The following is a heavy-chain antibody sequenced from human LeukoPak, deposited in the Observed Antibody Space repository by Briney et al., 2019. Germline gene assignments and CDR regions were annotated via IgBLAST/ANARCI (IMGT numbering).Heavy chain of an antibody. CDR1: GGSFSGYY. D-gene: IGHD6-19*01. Sequence: SETLSLTCAVYGGSFSGYYWSWIRQPPGKGLEWIGEINHSGSTNYNPSLKSRVTISVDTSKNQFSLKLSSVTAADTAVYYCARAKASSGWQYYYYGMDAWGQGTTVTVSS. J-gene: IGHJ6*02. CDR2: INHSGST. V-gene: IGHV4-34*01. CDR3: ARAKASSGWQYYYYGMDA.